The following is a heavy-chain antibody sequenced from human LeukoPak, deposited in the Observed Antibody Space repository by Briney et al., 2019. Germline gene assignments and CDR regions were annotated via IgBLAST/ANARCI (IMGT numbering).Heavy chain of an antibody. Sequence: GGSLRLSCAASGFTFDDYAMHWVRQAPGKGLEWVSGISWNSGSIGYADSVKGRFTISRDNAKNSLYLQMNSLRAEDTAVYYCARDKIVGATHFDYWGQGTLVTVSS. V-gene: IGHV3-9*01. D-gene: IGHD1-26*01. J-gene: IGHJ4*02. CDR3: ARDKIVGATHFDY. CDR1: GFTFDDYA. CDR2: ISWNSGSI.